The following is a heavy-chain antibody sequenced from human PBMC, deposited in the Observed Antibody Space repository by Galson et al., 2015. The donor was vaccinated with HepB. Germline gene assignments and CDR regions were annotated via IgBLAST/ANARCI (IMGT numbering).Heavy chain of an antibody. CDR1: GFTFSSYC. CDR3: ARDAGVDGDDGDASDI. Sequence: SLRLSCAASGFTFSSYCMSWVRQAPGKGLEWVANIKQDGSDKYYVDSVKGRFTISRDNAKNSLYLQMNSLRAEDTAVYYCARDAGVDGDDGDASDIWGQGAMVTVSS. CDR2: IKQDGSDK. D-gene: IGHD4-17*01. V-gene: IGHV3-7*03. J-gene: IGHJ3*02.